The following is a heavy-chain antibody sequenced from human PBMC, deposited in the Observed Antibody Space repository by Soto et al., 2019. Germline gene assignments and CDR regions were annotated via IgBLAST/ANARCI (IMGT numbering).Heavy chain of an antibody. CDR3: ARGGYSGYPTPFIDY. D-gene: IGHD5-12*01. Sequence: EVQLVETGGGLIQPGGSLRLSCAASGFTVSSNYMSWVRQAPGKGLEWVSVIYSGGSTYYADSVKGRFTISRDNSKNTLCLQMNSLRAEDTAVSYCARGGYSGYPTPFIDYWGQGTLVTVSS. V-gene: IGHV3-53*02. CDR2: IYSGGST. CDR1: GFTVSSNY. J-gene: IGHJ4*02.